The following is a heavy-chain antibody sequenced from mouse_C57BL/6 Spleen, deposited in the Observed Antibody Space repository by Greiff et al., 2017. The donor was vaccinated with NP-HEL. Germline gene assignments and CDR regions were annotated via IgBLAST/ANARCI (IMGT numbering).Heavy chain of an antibody. CDR3: ARESYDGYVAY. D-gene: IGHD2-3*01. CDR1: GYTFTDYH. CDR2: INPNNGGT. Sequence: EVQLQQSGPELVKPGASVKMSCKASGYTFTDYHMHWVKQSHGKSLEWIGYINPNNGGTSYNQKFKGKATLTVNKSSSTAYMELRSLTSEDSAVYYCARESYDGYVAYWGQGTLVTVSA. V-gene: IGHV1-22*01. J-gene: IGHJ3*01.